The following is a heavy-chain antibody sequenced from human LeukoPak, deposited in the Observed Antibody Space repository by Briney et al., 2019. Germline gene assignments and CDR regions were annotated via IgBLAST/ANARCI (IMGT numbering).Heavy chain of an antibody. Sequence: SETLSLTCTVSGGSISSGDYYWSWIRQPPGKGLEWIAYMYYSGSTYYNPSLKSRVTMSADTSKNQLSLKLSSVTAADTAVCYCARPYYYDSRIDPWGQGILVTVSS. V-gene: IGHV4-30-4*01. J-gene: IGHJ5*02. CDR3: ARPYYYDSRIDP. CDR2: MYYSGST. D-gene: IGHD3-22*01. CDR1: GGSISSGDYY.